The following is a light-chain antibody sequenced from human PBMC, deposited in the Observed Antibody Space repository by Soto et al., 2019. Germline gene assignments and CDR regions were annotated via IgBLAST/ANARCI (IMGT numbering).Light chain of an antibody. CDR1: QGIRND. V-gene: IGKV1-17*01. Sequence: IQMTQSPSSLSASVGDRVTITCRASQGIRNDLGWYQQKPGKAPKRPSYPASSVQSRVTSRFRGSGHGTEFTHPSSSLQPEDVATDYCLQPNSNPLAFGEGTKVELK. CDR3: LQPNSNPLA. J-gene: IGKJ4*01. CDR2: PAS.